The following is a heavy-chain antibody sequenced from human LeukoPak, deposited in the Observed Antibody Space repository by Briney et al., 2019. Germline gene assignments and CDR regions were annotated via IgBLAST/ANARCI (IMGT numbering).Heavy chain of an antibody. Sequence: SETLSLTCAVYGGSFSGYYWSWIRQPPGKGLEWIGEINHSGSTNYNPSLKSRVTMSVDTSKNQFSLKLSSVTAADTAVYYCARDLMTTVTIRYFDYWGQGTLVTVSS. CDR2: INHSGST. CDR3: ARDLMTTVTIRYFDY. D-gene: IGHD4-17*01. CDR1: GGSFSGYY. V-gene: IGHV4-34*01. J-gene: IGHJ4*02.